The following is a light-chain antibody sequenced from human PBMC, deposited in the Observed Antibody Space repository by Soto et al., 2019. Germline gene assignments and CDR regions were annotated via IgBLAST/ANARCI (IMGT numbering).Light chain of an antibody. CDR1: QSLVYSDGNTY. CDR2: KVS. CDR3: MQGTHWWT. V-gene: IGKV2-30*01. Sequence: DVVMTQSPLSLPVTLGQPASISCRSSQSLVYSDGNTYLNWFQQRPDQSPRRLIYKVSNRDSGVPDRFSGSGSGTDFTLKISRVEAEDVGVYYCMQGTHWWTCGQGTKVEIK. J-gene: IGKJ1*01.